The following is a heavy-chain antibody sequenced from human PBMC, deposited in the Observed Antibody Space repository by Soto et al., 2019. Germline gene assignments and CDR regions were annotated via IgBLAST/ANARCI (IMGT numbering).Heavy chain of an antibody. CDR1: GFTFSSYA. Sequence: EVQLLESGGGLVQPGGSLRLSCAASGFTFSSYAMSWVRQAPGKGLEWVSGIGTSAGTTYYADSVKGRFTISRDNSKNTLYLQMNSLRAEDTAVYYRLTIVRYYDMDVWGQGSTVTISS. D-gene: IGHD1-26*01. CDR3: LTIVRYYDMDV. V-gene: IGHV3-23*01. CDR2: IGTSAGTT. J-gene: IGHJ6*02.